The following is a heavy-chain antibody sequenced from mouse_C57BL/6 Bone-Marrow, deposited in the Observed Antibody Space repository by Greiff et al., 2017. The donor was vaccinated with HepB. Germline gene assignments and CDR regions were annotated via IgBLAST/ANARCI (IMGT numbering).Heavy chain of an antibody. CDR1: GYTFTDYN. J-gene: IGHJ4*01. Sequence: EVKLQESGPELVKPGASVKMSCKASGYTFTDYNMHWVKQSHGKSLEWIGYINPNNGGTSYNQKFKGKATLTVNKSSSTAYMELRSLTSEDSAVYYCARYYDAAMDYWGQGTSVTVSS. D-gene: IGHD1-1*01. V-gene: IGHV1-22*01. CDR2: INPNNGGT. CDR3: ARYYDAAMDY.